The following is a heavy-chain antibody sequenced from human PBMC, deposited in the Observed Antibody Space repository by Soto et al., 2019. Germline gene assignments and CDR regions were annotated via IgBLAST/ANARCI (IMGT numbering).Heavy chain of an antibody. CDR1: GFTFSSYA. CDR3: APYYGGYNYPFDY. J-gene: IGHJ4*02. CDR2: ISGSGGST. Sequence: GGSLRLSCAASGFTFSSYAMSWVRQAPGKGLEWVSAISGSGGSTYYADSVKGRFTISRDNSKNTLYLQMNSLRAEDTAVYYCAPYYGGYNYPFDYWGQGTPGHRLL. D-gene: IGHD5-12*01. V-gene: IGHV3-23*01.